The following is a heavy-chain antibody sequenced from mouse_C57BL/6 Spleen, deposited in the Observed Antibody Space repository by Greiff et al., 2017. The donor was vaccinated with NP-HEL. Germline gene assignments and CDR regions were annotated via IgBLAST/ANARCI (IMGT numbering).Heavy chain of an antibody. D-gene: IGHD1-2*01. J-gene: IGHJ2*01. V-gene: IGHV1-52*01. Sequence: QVQLKQPGAELVRPGSSVKLSCKASGYTFTSYWMHWVKQRPIQGLEWIGNIDPSASETHYNQTFKDKATLTVDKSSSTAYMQLSSLTSEDSAVYYYARSPHYCSKNYFDYWGQGTTLTVSS. CDR2: IDPSASET. CDR1: GYTFTSYW. CDR3: ARSPHYCSKNYFDY.